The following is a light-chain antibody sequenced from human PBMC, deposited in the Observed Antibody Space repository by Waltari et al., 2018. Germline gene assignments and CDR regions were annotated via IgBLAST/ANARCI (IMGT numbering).Light chain of an antibody. CDR3: SSYTSSSSLV. Sequence: QSALTQPASVSGSPGQSITISCTGTSSDVGGYNYVSWYQQHPGKAPKLMIYDVNKRPSGLSIRISGSKAGNTASLTITGLQAEDEADYFCSSYTSSSSLVFGGGTKLTVL. V-gene: IGLV2-14*03. CDR2: DVN. CDR1: SSDVGGYNY. J-gene: IGLJ2*01.